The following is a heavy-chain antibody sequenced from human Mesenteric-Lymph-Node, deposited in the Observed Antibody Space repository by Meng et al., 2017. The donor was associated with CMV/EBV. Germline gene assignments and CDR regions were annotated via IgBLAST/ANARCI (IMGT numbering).Heavy chain of an antibody. D-gene: IGHD3-10*01. Sequence: GESLKISCAASGFTFDDYTMHWVRQAPGKGLEWVSLISWDGVSTYYADSVKGRFTISRDNSKNSLYLQMNSLRTEDTALYYCAKDMVRVVNYYYYYGMDVWGQGTTVTVSS. V-gene: IGHV3-43*01. CDR3: AKDMVRVVNYYYYYGMDV. CDR2: ISWDGVST. J-gene: IGHJ6*02. CDR1: GFTFDDYT.